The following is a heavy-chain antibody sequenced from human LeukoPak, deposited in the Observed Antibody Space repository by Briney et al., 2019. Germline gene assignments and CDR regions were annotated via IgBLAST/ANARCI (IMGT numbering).Heavy chain of an antibody. CDR3: ARSVVAATETFDY. J-gene: IGHJ4*02. Sequence: GGSLRLSCAASGFTFSSSAMSWVRQAPGKGLEWVSSISGSGGSTYYADSVKGRFTISRDNAKNSLYLQMNSLRAEDTAVYYCARSVVAATETFDYWGQGTLVTVSS. D-gene: IGHD2-15*01. CDR2: ISGSGGST. CDR1: GFTFSSSA. V-gene: IGHV3-23*01.